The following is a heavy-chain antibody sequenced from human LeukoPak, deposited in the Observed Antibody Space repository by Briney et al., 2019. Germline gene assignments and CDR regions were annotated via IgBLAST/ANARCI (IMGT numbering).Heavy chain of an antibody. Sequence: SETLSLTCAVYGGSFSGYYWSWIRRPPGKGLEWIGEINHSGSTNYNPSLKSRVTISVDTSKNQFSLKLSSVTAADTAVYYCARGYSSSWYRPFDYWGQGTLVTVSS. CDR1: GGSFSGYY. D-gene: IGHD6-13*01. CDR3: ARGYSSSWYRPFDY. V-gene: IGHV4-34*01. CDR2: INHSGST. J-gene: IGHJ4*02.